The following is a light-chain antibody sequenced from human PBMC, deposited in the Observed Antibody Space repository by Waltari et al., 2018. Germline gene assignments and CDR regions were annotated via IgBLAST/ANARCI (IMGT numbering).Light chain of an antibody. CDR1: SSDVGRYNL. CDR2: EVS. CDR3: CSYAGRGVV. Sequence: QSALTQPASVSGSPGQSITISCTGTSSDVGRYNLVSWYQQHPGKAPKLMIYEVSKRPSGVSNRFSGSKSGNTASLTISGLQAEDEADYYCCSYAGRGVVFGGGTKLTVL. J-gene: IGLJ2*01. V-gene: IGLV2-23*02.